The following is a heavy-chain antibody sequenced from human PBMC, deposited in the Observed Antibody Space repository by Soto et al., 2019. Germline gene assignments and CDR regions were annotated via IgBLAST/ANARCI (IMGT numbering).Heavy chain of an antibody. CDR2: IYQRGST. V-gene: IGHV4-38-2*01. CDR1: NFSISSGYY. J-gene: IGHJ3*01. D-gene: IGHD4-17*01. Sequence: SDTLSLTCAVSNFSISSGYYWGWIRQPPGKGLEWIGSIYQRGSTFYNSALKSRVTMSMDTSRNLFSLNLRSVTAADTAVYYCSKSGDYGLDAFDLWGQGTMVTVSS. CDR3: SKSGDYGLDAFDL.